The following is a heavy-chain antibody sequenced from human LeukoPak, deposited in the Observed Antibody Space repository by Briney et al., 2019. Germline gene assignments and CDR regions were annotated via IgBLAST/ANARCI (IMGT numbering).Heavy chain of an antibody. J-gene: IGHJ4*02. CDR3: AREAVRGDTATLKGAMGY. CDR2: IYSGGST. CDR1: GFTVSSNY. Sequence: PGGSLRLSCAASGFTVSSNYMSWVRQAPGKGLEWVSVIYSGGSTYYADSVKGRFTISRDNSKNTLYLRMNSLRAEDTAVYYCAREAVRGDTATLKGAMGYWGQGTLVTVSS. V-gene: IGHV3-53*01. D-gene: IGHD5-18*01.